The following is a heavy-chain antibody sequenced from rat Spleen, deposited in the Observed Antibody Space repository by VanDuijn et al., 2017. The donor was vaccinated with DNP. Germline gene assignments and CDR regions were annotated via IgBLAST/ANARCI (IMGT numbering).Heavy chain of an antibody. Sequence: EVQLVESGGGLVQPGGSLKLSCAASGFTFSDYFMAWVRPAPKKGLEWVSTITNTGTRTFYSDPVRGRFTVARDNAESRLYLQLNSLKSEDTATYYCARHNYNFDYWGQGVMVTVSS. V-gene: IGHV5-7*01. CDR2: ITNTGTRT. D-gene: IGHD1-10*01. CDR3: ARHNYNFDY. J-gene: IGHJ2*01. CDR1: GFTFSDYF.